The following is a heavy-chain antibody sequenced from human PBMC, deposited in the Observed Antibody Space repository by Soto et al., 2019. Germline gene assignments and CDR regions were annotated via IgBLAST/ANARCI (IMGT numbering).Heavy chain of an antibody. CDR2: ISAYNGNT. D-gene: IGHD3-3*01. Sequence: GASVKVSCKASGYTFTSYGISWVRQAPGQGLEWMGWISAYNGNTNYAQKLQGRVTMTTDTSTSTAYMELRSLRPEDTAVYYCARDWSRYVGSYYGMDVWGQGTSVTVSS. CDR3: ARDWSRYVGSYYGMDV. CDR1: GYTFTSYG. J-gene: IGHJ6*02. V-gene: IGHV1-18*01.